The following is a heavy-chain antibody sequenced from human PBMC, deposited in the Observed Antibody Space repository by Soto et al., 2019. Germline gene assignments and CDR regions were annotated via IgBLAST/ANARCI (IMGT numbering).Heavy chain of an antibody. D-gene: IGHD3-10*01. Sequence: PGGSLRLSCAASGFTFSSYVMHWVRQAPGKGLEWVAVIWYDGSNKYYADSVKGRFTISRDNSKNTLYLQMNSLRAEDTAVYYCARTVDYYGSGISEYYFDYWGQGTLVTVSS. CDR3: ARTVDYYGSGISEYYFDY. J-gene: IGHJ4*02. CDR1: GFTFSSYV. V-gene: IGHV3-33*01. CDR2: IWYDGSNK.